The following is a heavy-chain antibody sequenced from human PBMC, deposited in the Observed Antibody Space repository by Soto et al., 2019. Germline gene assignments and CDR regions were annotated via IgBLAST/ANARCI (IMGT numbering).Heavy chain of an antibody. CDR2: ISAHNGNT. V-gene: IGHV1-18*01. D-gene: IGHD1-1*01. Sequence: QVHLVQSGAEVKKPGASVKVSCKGSGYGFTTYGITWVRQAPGQGLEWMAWISAHNGNTNYAQKLQGRVTVTRDTSTSTAYMELRRLRSDDTAVYYCARVRYGDYWGQGALVTVSS. CDR3: ARVRYGDY. CDR1: GYGFTTYG. J-gene: IGHJ4*02.